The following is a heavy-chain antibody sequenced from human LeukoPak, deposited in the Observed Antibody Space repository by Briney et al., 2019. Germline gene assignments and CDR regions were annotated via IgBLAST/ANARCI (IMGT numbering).Heavy chain of an antibody. Sequence: GESLQISCQGSGYSFTSYWIGWVRQMPGKGLEWMGIIYPGDSDTRYSPSFQGQVTISADKSISTAYLQWSSLKASDTAMYYCARLVVVTATHYFDYWGQGTLVTVSS. D-gene: IGHD2-21*02. J-gene: IGHJ4*02. CDR2: IYPGDSDT. V-gene: IGHV5-51*01. CDR1: GYSFTSYW. CDR3: ARLVVVTATHYFDY.